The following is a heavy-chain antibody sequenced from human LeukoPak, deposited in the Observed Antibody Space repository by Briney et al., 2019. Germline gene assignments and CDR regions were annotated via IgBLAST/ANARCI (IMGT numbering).Heavy chain of an antibody. CDR3: ARGIFYGGRNQYIWFDL. J-gene: IGHJ5*02. D-gene: IGHD4-23*01. CDR2: ISSSSSYI. V-gene: IGHV3-21*01. CDR1: GFTFSSYS. Sequence: AGGSLRLSCAASGFTFSSYSMNWVRQAPGKGLEWVSSISSSSSYIYYADSVKGRFTISRDNAKNSLYLQMNSLRAEDTAVYYCARGIFYGGRNQYIWFDLWGQGTLVTVSS.